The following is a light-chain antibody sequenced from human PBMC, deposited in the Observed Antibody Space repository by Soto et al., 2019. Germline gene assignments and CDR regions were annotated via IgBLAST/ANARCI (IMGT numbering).Light chain of an antibody. V-gene: IGKV1-39*01. Sequence: DIQMTQSPSSLSASVRDTVTITCRASQSISGHLNWYQQKPGEVPKLLIYAASNLHSGVPSRFSGSGSETDFALTISSLQPEDFATYYWQQSYITPYTFGQGTRLEIK. J-gene: IGKJ2*01. CDR3: QQSYITPYT. CDR2: AAS. CDR1: QSISGH.